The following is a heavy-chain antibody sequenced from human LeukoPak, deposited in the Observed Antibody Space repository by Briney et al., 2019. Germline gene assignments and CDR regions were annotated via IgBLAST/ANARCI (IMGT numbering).Heavy chain of an antibody. J-gene: IGHJ5*02. CDR1: GYTFTSYG. CDR3: ASLATYYDILTGYSPYNWFDP. Sequence: EASVKVSCKASGYTFTSYGISWVRQAPGQGLEWMGGIIPIFGTANYAQKFQGRVTITADESTSTAYMELSSLRSEDTAVYYCASLATYYDILTGYSPYNWFDPWGQGTLVTVSS. CDR2: IIPIFGTA. V-gene: IGHV1-69*13. D-gene: IGHD3-9*01.